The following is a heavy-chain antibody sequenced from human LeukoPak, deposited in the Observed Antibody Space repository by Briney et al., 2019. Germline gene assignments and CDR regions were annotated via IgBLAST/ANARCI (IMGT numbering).Heavy chain of an antibody. J-gene: IGHJ4*02. D-gene: IGHD6-13*01. V-gene: IGHV5-51*01. CDR1: GYSFTDYW. Sequence: GESLKISCKGSGYSFTDYWIGWVRQMPGKGLEWMGIIYPGDSDTRYSPSFQGQVTFPADESISTAYLHWSSLKASDTAMYCCASHRIAETNNGAGFWGQGTLVTVSS. CDR3: ASHRIAETNNGAGF. CDR2: IYPGDSDT.